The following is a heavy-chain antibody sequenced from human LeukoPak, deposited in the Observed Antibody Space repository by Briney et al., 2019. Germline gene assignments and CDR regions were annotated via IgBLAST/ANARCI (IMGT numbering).Heavy chain of an antibody. J-gene: IGHJ4*02. CDR2: ISGSGVGT. V-gene: IGHV3-23*01. D-gene: IGHD3-10*01. Sequence: PGGSLRLSCAASGFTFSSYAMSWVRQAPGKGLEWVSAISGSGVGTYYADSVKGRFTISRDNSKNTLYLEMNSLRAEDTALYYCARVPYGSGTYTDSWGQGTLVTVSS. CDR3: ARVPYGSGTYTDS. CDR1: GFTFSSYA.